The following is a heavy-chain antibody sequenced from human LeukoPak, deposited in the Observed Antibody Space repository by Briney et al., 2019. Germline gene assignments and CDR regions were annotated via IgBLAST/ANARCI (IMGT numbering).Heavy chain of an antibody. CDR1: GGTFSSYA. V-gene: IGHV1-69*04. D-gene: IGHD2-21*02. CDR2: IIPILGIA. J-gene: IGHJ4*02. CDR3: ARVGYCGGDCYSY. Sequence: ASVKVSCKASGGTFSSYAISWVRQAPGQGLEWIGRIIPILGIANYAQKFQGRVTITADKSTSTAYMELSSLRSEDTAVYYCARVGYCGGDCYSYWGQGTLVTVSS.